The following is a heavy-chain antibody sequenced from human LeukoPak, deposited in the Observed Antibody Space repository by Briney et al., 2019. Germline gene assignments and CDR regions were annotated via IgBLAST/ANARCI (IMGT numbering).Heavy chain of an antibody. Sequence: GGSLGLSCEASGFTFSTYAMAWVRQAPGKGLEWVSLITGSGISAYYADSVRGRFSISRDNSKNTVYLQLNSLRAEDTAVYYCAKDLPALEYWGQGTLVTVSS. V-gene: IGHV3-23*01. CDR1: GFTFSTYA. J-gene: IGHJ4*02. D-gene: IGHD2-2*01. CDR2: ITGSGISA. CDR3: AKDLPALEY.